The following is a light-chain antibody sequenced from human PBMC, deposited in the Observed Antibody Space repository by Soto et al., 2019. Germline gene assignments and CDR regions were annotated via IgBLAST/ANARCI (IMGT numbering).Light chain of an antibody. CDR2: IAS. Sequence: EIGMTQSPATLSVSPGERATLSCRASQSVGSDLAWYQQKPGQAPRLLIYIASTRATGIPARFSGSGSGTEFSLTISRLQSEDFAVYYCQQYNNWPWTFGQGTKVEIK. CDR3: QQYNNWPWT. V-gene: IGKV3-15*01. J-gene: IGKJ1*01. CDR1: QSVGSD.